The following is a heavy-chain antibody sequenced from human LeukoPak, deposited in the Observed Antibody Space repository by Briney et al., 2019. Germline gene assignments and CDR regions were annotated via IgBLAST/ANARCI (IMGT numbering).Heavy chain of an antibody. Sequence: GASVKVSCKASGVTFSSYAISWVRQAPGQGLEWMGGIIPIFGTANYAQKFQGRVTITADESTSTAYMELSSLRSEDTAVYYCARSDSSGYYWGAFGIWGQGTMVTVSS. D-gene: IGHD3-22*01. CDR1: GVTFSSYA. CDR2: IIPIFGTA. J-gene: IGHJ3*02. V-gene: IGHV1-69*13. CDR3: ARSDSSGYYWGAFGI.